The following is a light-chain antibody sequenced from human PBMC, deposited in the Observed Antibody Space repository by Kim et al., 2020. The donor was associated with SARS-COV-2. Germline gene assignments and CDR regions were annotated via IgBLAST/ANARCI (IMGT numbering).Light chain of an antibody. Sequence: PGGTVTFTCGFTPGAVTLGHYSSCVQQKPGQAPRTLIYHTSNKLSWTPARFSGSLLGGKAALTLSGAQPEDEAEYYCLLSYGGSRVFGGGTQLTVL. V-gene: IGLV7-46*01. J-gene: IGLJ2*01. CDR3: LLSYGGSRV. CDR2: HTS. CDR1: PGAVTLGHY.